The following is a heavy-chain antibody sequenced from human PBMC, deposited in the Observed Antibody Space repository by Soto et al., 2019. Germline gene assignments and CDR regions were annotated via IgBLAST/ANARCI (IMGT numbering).Heavy chain of an antibody. Sequence: PSETLSLTCAVSGGSISSSNWWSWVRQPPGKGLEWIGEIYHSGSTNYNPSLKSRVTISVDKSKNQFSLKLSSVTAADTAVYYCAREGIVATIGTYYYGMDVWGQGTTVTVSS. J-gene: IGHJ6*02. CDR3: AREGIVATIGTYYYGMDV. V-gene: IGHV4-4*02. CDR2: IYHSGST. CDR1: GGSISSSNW. D-gene: IGHD5-12*01.